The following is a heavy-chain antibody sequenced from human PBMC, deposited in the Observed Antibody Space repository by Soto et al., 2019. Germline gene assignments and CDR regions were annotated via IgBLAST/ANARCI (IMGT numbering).Heavy chain of an antibody. V-gene: IGHV3-30*18. J-gene: IGHJ6*02. CDR1: GFTFSSYG. D-gene: IGHD3-22*01. Sequence: PGGSLRLSCAASGFTFSSYGMHWVRQAPGKGLEWVAVISYDGSNKYYADYVKGRFTISRDNSKNTLYLQMNSLRAEDTAVYYCAKDRFDSSGYYFDVYYGMDVWGQGTTVTVSS. CDR2: ISYDGSNK. CDR3: AKDRFDSSGYYFDVYYGMDV.